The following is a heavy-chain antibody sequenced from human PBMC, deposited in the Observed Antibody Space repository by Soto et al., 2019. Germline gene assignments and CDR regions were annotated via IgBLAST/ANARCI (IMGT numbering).Heavy chain of an antibody. Sequence: QLQLQESGPGLVKPSETLSLTCTVSGGSISSSSYYWGWIRQPPGKGLEWIGSIYYSGSTYYNPSLKSRVTISVDTSKNQFSLKLSSVTAAYTAVYYCARTMVVYYGMDVWGQGTTFTVSS. J-gene: IGHJ6*02. CDR3: ARTMVVYYGMDV. CDR2: IYYSGST. V-gene: IGHV4-39*01. CDR1: GGSISSSSYY. D-gene: IGHD2-8*01.